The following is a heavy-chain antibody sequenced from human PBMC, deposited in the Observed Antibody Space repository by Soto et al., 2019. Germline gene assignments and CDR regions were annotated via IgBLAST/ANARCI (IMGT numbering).Heavy chain of an antibody. V-gene: IGHV1-69*04. D-gene: IGHD5-12*01. CDR2: IIPILGIA. CDR3: ARDQSYSGVDY. Sequence: SVKVSCKASGGTFSSYAISWVRQAPGQGLEWMGRIIPILGIANYAQKSQGRVTITADKSTSTAYMELSSLRSEDTAVYYCARDQSYSGVDYWGQGTLVTVSS. CDR1: GGTFSSYA. J-gene: IGHJ4*02.